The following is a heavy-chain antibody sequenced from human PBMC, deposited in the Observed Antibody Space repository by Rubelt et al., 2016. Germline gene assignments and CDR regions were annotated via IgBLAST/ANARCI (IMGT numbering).Heavy chain of an antibody. Sequence: MGRIDPSDSYTNYSPSFQGHVTIPAAKSISTAYLQWSSLKASDTAMYYCARLIVVVPVAIQRPRAFDIWGQGTMVTVSS. CDR3: ARLIVVVPVAIQRPRAFDI. V-gene: IGHV5-10-1*01. CDR2: IDPSDSYT. J-gene: IGHJ3*02. D-gene: IGHD2-2*02.